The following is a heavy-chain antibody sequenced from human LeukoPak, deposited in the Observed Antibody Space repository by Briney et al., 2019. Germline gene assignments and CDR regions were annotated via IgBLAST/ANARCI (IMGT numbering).Heavy chain of an antibody. J-gene: IGHJ4*02. Sequence: GGSLRLSCAASGFTFSSYAMSWVRQAPGKGLEWVSAISGSRGSTYYADSVKGRFTISRDNSKNTLYLQMNSLRAEDTAVYYCAKALAYCGGDCYSFGGFFDYWGQGTLDTVSS. CDR3: AKALAYCGGDCYSFGGFFDY. V-gene: IGHV3-23*01. CDR1: GFTFSSYA. D-gene: IGHD2-21*02. CDR2: ISGSRGST.